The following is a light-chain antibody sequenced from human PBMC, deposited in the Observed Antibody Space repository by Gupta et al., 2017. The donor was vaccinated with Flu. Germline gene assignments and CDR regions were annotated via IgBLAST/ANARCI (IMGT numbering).Light chain of an antibody. CDR1: ALPKQY. CDR2: KDT. V-gene: IGLV3-25*02. Sequence: SYELTQPPSMSVSPGQTARITCSGDALPKQYAYWYQQKPGQAPVLLIYKDTERPSGIPERVSGSSSGTTVTLTICGVQAEDEADYYCQSTDITGTYRVFGGGTKLTVL. CDR3: QSTDITGTYRV. J-gene: IGLJ2*01.